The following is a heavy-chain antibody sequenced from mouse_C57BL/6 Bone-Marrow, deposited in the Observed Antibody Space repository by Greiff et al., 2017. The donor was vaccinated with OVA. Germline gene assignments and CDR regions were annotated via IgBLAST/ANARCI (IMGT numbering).Heavy chain of an antibody. Sequence: VQLQASGAELVRPGASVTLSCKASGYTFTDYEMHWVKQTPVHGLEWIGAIDPETGGTAYNQKFKGKAILTADKSSSTAYMELRSLTSEDSAVYYCTRSRGFAYWGQGTLVTVSA. CDR3: TRSRGFAY. J-gene: IGHJ3*01. CDR1: GYTFTDYE. CDR2: IDPETGGT. V-gene: IGHV1-15*01.